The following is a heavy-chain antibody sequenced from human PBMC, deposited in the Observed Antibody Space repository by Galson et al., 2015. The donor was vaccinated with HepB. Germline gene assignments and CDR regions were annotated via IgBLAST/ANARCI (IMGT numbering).Heavy chain of an antibody. V-gene: IGHV3-23*01. CDR2: ISGTSTRGVT. J-gene: IGHJ3*02. CDR3: ARGWVKYAGDYLGAFDI. D-gene: IGHD4-17*01. CDR1: GFSFSSYS. Sequence: SLRLSCAASGFSFSSYSMNWVRQAPGKGLEWVSIISGTSTRGVTYYSDSVKGRFTTYRDTSKNILYLQMNFLRDEDTAVYYCARGWVKYAGDYLGAFDIWGQGTMVTVSS.